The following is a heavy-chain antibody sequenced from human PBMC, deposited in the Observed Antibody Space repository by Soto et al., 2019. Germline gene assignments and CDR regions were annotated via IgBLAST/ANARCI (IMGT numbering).Heavy chain of an antibody. CDR2: IYYSGST. CDR1: GGSISSSSYY. J-gene: IGHJ4*02. CDR3: ARHRYYYDNNGGVFDY. Sequence: PPETLSLTCTVSGGSISSSSYYWGWIRQPPGKGLEWIGSIYYSGSTYYNQSLKSRVTISVDTSKNQFSLKLSSVTAADTAVYYCARHRYYYDNNGGVFDYWGQGTLVTVSS. V-gene: IGHV4-39*01. D-gene: IGHD3-22*01.